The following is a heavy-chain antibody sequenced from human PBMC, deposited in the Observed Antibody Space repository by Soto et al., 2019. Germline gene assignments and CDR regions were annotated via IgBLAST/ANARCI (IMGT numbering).Heavy chain of an antibody. J-gene: IGHJ4*02. CDR3: ARDFLRGILFE. D-gene: IGHD2-15*01. V-gene: IGHV3-7*01. Sequence: LRLSCAVSGFTFRTYLMSWVRQAPGKGLDWVANINQDGSVEYYADSVQGRFTISRDNAKNSLYLHMNSLRAEDTAVYYCARDFLRGILFEWGQGTLVTVSS. CDR1: GFTFRTYL. CDR2: INQDGSVE.